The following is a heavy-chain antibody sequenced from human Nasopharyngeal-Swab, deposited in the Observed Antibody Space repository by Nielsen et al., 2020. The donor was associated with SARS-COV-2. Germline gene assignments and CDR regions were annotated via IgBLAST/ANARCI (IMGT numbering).Heavy chain of an antibody. V-gene: IGHV4-39*07. D-gene: IGHD3-22*01. CDR3: ARGEPYYDSSGYYLGVYAFDI. J-gene: IGHJ3*02. CDR2: IYYSGST. Sequence: WIRQPPGKGLEWIGSIYYSGSTYYNPSLKSRVTISVDTSKNQFSPKLSSVTAADTAVYYCARGEPYYDSSGYYLGVYAFDIWGQGTMVTVSS.